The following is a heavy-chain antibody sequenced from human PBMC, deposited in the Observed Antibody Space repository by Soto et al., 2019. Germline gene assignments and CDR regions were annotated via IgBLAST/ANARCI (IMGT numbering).Heavy chain of an antibody. V-gene: IGHV3-49*03. CDR2: IRSKAYGGTT. Sequence: GGSLRLSCTASGFTFGDYAMSWFRQAPGKGLEWVGFIRSKAYGGTTEYAASVKGRFTISRDDSKSIAYLQMNSLKTEDTAVYYCTRSGSGYSPNWFDPWGQGTLVTVSS. D-gene: IGHD3-22*01. J-gene: IGHJ5*02. CDR1: GFTFGDYA. CDR3: TRSGSGYSPNWFDP.